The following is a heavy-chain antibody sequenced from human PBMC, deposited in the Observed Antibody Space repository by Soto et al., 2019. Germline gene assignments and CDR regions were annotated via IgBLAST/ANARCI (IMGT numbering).Heavy chain of an antibody. CDR3: ARDKITGLFDY. CDR1: GGSSSVHY. Sequence: SETLSLTCAVYGGSSSVHYWSWIRQPPRTGLEWIGEINHSGSTNYNPSLKSRVTISVDTSKNQFSLKLTSVTAADTAVYYCARDKITGLFDYWGQGTLVTVSS. CDR2: INHSGST. D-gene: IGHD2-8*02. V-gene: IGHV4-34*01. J-gene: IGHJ4*02.